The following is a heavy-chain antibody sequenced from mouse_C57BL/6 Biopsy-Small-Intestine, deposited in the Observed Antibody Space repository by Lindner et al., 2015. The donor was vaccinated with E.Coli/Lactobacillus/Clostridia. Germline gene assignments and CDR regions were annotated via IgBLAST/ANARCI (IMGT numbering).Heavy chain of an antibody. D-gene: IGHD1-1*01. CDR1: GYTFTAYW. J-gene: IGHJ1*03. V-gene: IGHV1-53*01. Sequence: VQLQESGAELMKPGALVKLSCKATGYTFTAYWMHWVKQRPGQGLEWIGNIYPSNGGTNYNENFKSKATLTVDRSSSTAYMQLSSLTSEDSAVYSCARGGYFGSSWYFDVWGTGTTVTVSS. CDR3: ARGGYFGSSWYFDV. CDR2: IYPSNGGT.